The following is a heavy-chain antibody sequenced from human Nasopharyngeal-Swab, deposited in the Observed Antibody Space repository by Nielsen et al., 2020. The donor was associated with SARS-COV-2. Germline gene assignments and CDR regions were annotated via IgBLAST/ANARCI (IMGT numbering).Heavy chain of an antibody. CDR2: ISYDGSNK. D-gene: IGHD3-10*01. Sequence: GESLKISCAASGFTFSSYGMHWVRQAPGKGLEWVAVISYDGSNKYYADSVKGRFTISRDNSKNTLYLQMNSLRAEDTAAYYCAKATGGFGMDVWGQGTTVTVSS. J-gene: IGHJ6*02. CDR3: AKATGGFGMDV. CDR1: GFTFSSYG. V-gene: IGHV3-30*18.